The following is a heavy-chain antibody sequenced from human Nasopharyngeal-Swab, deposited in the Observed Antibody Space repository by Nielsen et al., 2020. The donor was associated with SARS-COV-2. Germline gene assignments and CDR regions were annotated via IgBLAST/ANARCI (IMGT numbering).Heavy chain of an antibody. CDR3: ARGDWYSSSWLLKSYYFDY. CDR1: GYSFSRYG. Sequence: ASVKVSCKASGYSFSRYGMNWVRQAPGQGLEWMGWINTNTGNPTYAQGFTGRFVFSLDTSVSTAYLQISSLKAEDTAVYYCARGDWYSSSWLLKSYYFDYWGQGTLVTVSS. D-gene: IGHD6-13*01. CDR2: INTNTGNP. J-gene: IGHJ4*02. V-gene: IGHV7-4-1*02.